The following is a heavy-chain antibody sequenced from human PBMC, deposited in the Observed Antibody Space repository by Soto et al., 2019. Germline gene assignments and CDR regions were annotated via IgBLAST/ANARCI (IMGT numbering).Heavy chain of an antibody. D-gene: IGHD6-13*01. J-gene: IGHJ4*02. CDR2: IKSKTDGGTT. CDR3: TTDQGNSSSWYYFDY. CDR1: GFTISNAW. V-gene: IGHV3-15*01. Sequence: EVQLVESGGGLVKPGGTLRLSCAASGFTISNAWMSWVRQAPGKGLEVVGRIKSKTDGGTTDYAAPVKGRFTISRDESKNTLYLQLNSLKTEDTAVYFCTTDQGNSSSWYYFDYWGQGTLVTVSS.